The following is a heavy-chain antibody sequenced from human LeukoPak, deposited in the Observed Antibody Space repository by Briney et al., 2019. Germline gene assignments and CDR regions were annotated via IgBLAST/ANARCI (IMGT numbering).Heavy chain of an antibody. V-gene: IGHV3-33*06. Sequence: GGSLRLSCAASGFTFNNYGMHWVRQAPGKGLEWVALIWYDGTNKYYGDSVKGRFTISRDNSKNTLYLQMNSLRAEDTAVYYCAKEGTPQVSTWYDLWGQGTQVIVSS. J-gene: IGHJ5*02. CDR2: IWYDGTNK. CDR3: AKEGTPQVSTWYDL. CDR1: GFTFNNYG. D-gene: IGHD3-10*01.